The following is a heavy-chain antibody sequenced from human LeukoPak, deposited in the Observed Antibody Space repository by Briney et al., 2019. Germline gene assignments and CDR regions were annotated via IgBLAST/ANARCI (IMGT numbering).Heavy chain of an antibody. CDR1: GFTFTSYP. CDR3: ARDEEYCSRTSCKGASKGMDV. J-gene: IGHJ6*02. V-gene: IGHV3-30*09. D-gene: IGHD2-2*01. CDR2: ISYDGSNK. Sequence: GGSLRLSCAASGFTFTSYPMHWVRQAPGKGLEWVAVISYDGSNKYYADSVKGRFAISRDNSNNTLYLQMNSLRPEDTAGYYCARDEEYCSRTSCKGASKGMDVWGQGTAVIVSS.